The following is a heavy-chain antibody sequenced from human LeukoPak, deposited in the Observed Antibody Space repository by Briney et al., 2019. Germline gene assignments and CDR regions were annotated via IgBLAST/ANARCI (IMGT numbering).Heavy chain of an antibody. D-gene: IGHD2-8*01. CDR1: GYTFNIYG. CDR2: ISVYNGDT. J-gene: IGHJ3*02. CDR3: ARVSEDIVLMIYAPSPTDAFNI. Sequence: GASVKVSCKASGYTFNIYGITWVRQAPGQGLEWMGWISVYNGDTNYAQKFQGRVTMTTDTSTSTAYMELRSLRSDDTAVYYCARVSEDIVLMIYAPSPTDAFNIWGQGTLVTVSS. V-gene: IGHV1-18*01.